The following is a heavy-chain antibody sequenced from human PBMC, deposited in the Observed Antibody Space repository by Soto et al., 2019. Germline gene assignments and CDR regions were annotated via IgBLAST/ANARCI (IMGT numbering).Heavy chain of an antibody. CDR2: VNPILSMS. CDR1: GDTVYFYS. D-gene: IGHD3-10*01. V-gene: IGHV1-69*04. J-gene: IGHJ4*02. Sequence: QVQLVQSGAEVKRPGSSVKVSCKASGDTVYFYSINWVRQAPGLGLEWMGRVNPILSMSNYAQRFQGRVTMTADKSTSTAYMELSGLRSEDTAIYYCATSYGSGYRAFDFWGQGALVTVSS. CDR3: ATSYGSGYRAFDF.